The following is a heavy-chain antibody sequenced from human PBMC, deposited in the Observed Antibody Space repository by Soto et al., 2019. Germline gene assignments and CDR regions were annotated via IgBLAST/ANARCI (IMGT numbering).Heavy chain of an antibody. CDR3: ARYSGSYWHYLDF. CDR1: GYSFASHW. D-gene: IGHD1-26*01. CDR2: IYPXXXXX. J-gene: IGHJ4*02. Sequence: GESLKISCKGSGYSFASHWVAWVRQMPEKGLEWIGTIYPXXXXXXXXSAFRGHVTISADTSVSTAYLQWRSLGATDSAIYYCARYSGSYWHYLDFWGQGTLVTVSS. V-gene: IGHV5-51*01.